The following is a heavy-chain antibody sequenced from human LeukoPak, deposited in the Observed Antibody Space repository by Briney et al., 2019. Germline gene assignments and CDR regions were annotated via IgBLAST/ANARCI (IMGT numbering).Heavy chain of an antibody. D-gene: IGHD4-23*01. V-gene: IGHV3-7*01. Sequence: GGSLRLSCAASGYTFSDYWMSWVRQPPGKGLERVANIKPDGRDKYYVDSVKGRFTISRDNAKGSLYLQMNSLRAEDTAVYYCARGRSCDIGNCYLDYWGQGTLVTVSS. CDR2: IKPDGRDK. CDR1: GYTFSDYW. J-gene: IGHJ4*02. CDR3: ARGRSCDIGNCYLDY.